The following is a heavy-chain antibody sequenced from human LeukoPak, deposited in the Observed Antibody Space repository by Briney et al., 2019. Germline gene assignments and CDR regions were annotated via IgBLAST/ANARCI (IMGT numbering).Heavy chain of an antibody. V-gene: IGHV3-23*01. D-gene: IGHD1-7*01. CDR3: AKGTGTTPYYHGMDV. Sequence: QAGGSLRLSCAASGFTCSNYAMSWVRRAPGKGLEWVSVISGSSGTTYYADSVQGRFTISTDNSKNTLYLQMNSLRAEDTAVYYCAKGTGTTPYYHGMDVWGQGTTVTVFS. CDR1: GFTCSNYA. J-gene: IGHJ6*02. CDR2: ISGSSGTT.